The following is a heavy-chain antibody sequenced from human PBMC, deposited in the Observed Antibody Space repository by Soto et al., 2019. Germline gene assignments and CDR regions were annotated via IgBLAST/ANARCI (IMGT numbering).Heavy chain of an antibody. CDR3: ALGGDFWSGYYTVWFTS. J-gene: IGHJ5*01. Sequence: ASVKVSCKASGFTFTSSAMQWVRQAGGQGLQWIGWIVVGNGNTNYAQKLQERVTITTDMSTSTAYMELRSLRSDDTAVYYCALGGDFWSGYYTVWFTSWGQGTLVTVSS. CDR2: IVVGNGNT. V-gene: IGHV1-58*02. CDR1: GFTFTSSA. D-gene: IGHD3-3*01.